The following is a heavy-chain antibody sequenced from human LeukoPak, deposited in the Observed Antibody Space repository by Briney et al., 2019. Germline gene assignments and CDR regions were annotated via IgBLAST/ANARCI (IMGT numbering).Heavy chain of an antibody. D-gene: IGHD5-24*01. CDR2: IHPSGTF. CDR3: ARGRDRSKAGDH. CDR1: GGSCYDYY. V-gene: IGHV4-34*01. J-gene: IGHJ4*02. Sequence: SETLSLTCTVYGGSCYDYYCTWLRQPPGKGLEWIGEIHPSGTFYYNSSLRSRATISIDTSKTQFSLRLTSVTAADTAFYYCARGRDRSKAGDHWGQGTLVTVSS.